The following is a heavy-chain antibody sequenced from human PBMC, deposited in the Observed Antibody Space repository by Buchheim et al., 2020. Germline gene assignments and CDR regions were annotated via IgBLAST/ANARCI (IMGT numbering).Heavy chain of an antibody. V-gene: IGHV3-48*03. CDR3: ARERRNYYYYMDV. CDR2: ISSSGSTF. CDR1: DFTFSDYD. J-gene: IGHJ6*03. Sequence: EVQLVESGGGLVQPGGSLRLSCAASDFTFSDYDINWVRQAPGKGLEWVSQISSSGSTFYYADSLKGRFTISRDNAKSSLFLQMNSLRAEETAVYYCARERRNYYYYMDVWGKGTT.